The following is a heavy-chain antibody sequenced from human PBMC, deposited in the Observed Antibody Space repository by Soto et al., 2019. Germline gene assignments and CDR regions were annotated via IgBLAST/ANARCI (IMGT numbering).Heavy chain of an antibody. CDR2: ISGGTSST. CDR3: AYFLCCGSPGWYFYF. CDR1: GFTFSSYA. V-gene: IGHV3-23*01. D-gene: IGHD3-9*01. Sequence: GGSLRLSCAASGFTFSSYAMSWVRQAPGKGLEWVSAISGGTSSTYYADSVKGRFTISRDNSKNTLYLQMNSLRAEDTAVYYCAYFLCCGSPGWYFYFRGRGTPVPVSS. J-gene: IGHJ2*01.